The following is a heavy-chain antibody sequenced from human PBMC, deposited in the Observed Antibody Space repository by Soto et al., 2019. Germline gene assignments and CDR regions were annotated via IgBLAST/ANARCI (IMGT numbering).Heavy chain of an antibody. CDR2: INPADSEA. J-gene: IGHJ4*02. CDR1: GFTFSTSA. D-gene: IGHD3-3*01. Sequence: EVQVVQSGAVVKKPGESLKISCKTSGFTFSTSAIDWVRQMPGKGLEWMGIINPADSEATYSPSFQGQVTFSADKSISTAYLHWSSLKASDTAIYYCAPYYNYWNTWGQGTLVTVSS. V-gene: IGHV5-51*01. CDR3: APYYNYWNT.